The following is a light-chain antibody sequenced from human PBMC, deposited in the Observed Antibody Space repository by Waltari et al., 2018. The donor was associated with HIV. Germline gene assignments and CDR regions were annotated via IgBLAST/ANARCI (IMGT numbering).Light chain of an antibody. CDR1: KLGNKY. Sequence: SYEVTQPPSVSVSPGQTASITCSGHKLGNKYTAWYQQKPGQSPVLVIYEDNKRRSGTPERFSGCNSGDTATLTISGTQAMDEADYYCQAWDSSTVVFGGGTRLTVL. CDR3: QAWDSSTVV. CDR2: EDN. V-gene: IGLV3-1*01. J-gene: IGLJ2*01.